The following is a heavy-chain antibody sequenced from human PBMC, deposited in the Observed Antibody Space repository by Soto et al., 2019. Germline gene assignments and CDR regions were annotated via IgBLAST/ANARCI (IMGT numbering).Heavy chain of an antibody. CDR2: TYFRSKWYN. D-gene: IGHD5-12*01. J-gene: IGHJ5*02. CDR1: GDSVSSNTAS. Sequence: SRTLSLTCAISGDSVSSNTASWNWIRQSPSRGLEWLGRTYFRSKWYNDYAVSVKSRIIINPDTSNNQFSLQLNSVTPEDTAVYFCAKGDNLGPKTGYAFDPWGQGIMVTVSS. V-gene: IGHV6-1*01. CDR3: AKGDNLGPKTGYAFDP.